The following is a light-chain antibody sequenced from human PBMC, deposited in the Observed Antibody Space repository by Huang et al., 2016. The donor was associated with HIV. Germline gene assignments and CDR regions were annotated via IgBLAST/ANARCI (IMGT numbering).Light chain of an antibody. CDR1: QNISNL. V-gene: IGKV1-33*01. Sequence: DIQMTQSPTFLSVSVGDRGTITCQASQNISNLINWYQKKPGKAPKLLIHDASSVQHRVPSRFSGSGSGTDFTFTINSLQPDDIATYYCQHYGKLPPTFGLGTKLEIK. CDR3: QHYGKLPPT. J-gene: IGKJ2*01. CDR2: DAS.